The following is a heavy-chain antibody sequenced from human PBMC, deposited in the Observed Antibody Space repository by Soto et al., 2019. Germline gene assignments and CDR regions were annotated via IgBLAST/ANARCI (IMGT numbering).Heavy chain of an antibody. CDR2: MNTDSGHA. CDR1: GYTFTSYD. J-gene: IGHJ3*02. V-gene: IGHV1-8*01. D-gene: IGHD6-19*01. CDR3: ASSGRVPTDAFDI. Sequence: VKVSCKTSGYTFTSYDMNWVRQAPGQGLEWMGWMNTDSGHAESAQQFQGRVTMTRDTSIRTDYMELSRLRSDDTAVYYCASSGRVPTDAFDIWGQGPIVTV.